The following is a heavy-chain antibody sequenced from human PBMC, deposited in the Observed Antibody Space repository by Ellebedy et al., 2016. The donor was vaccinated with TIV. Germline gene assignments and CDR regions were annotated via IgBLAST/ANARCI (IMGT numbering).Heavy chain of an antibody. CDR2: ISYDGSTT. D-gene: IGHD6-6*01. J-gene: IGHJ4*02. V-gene: IGHV3-30*18. CDR3: LKSEYGSSDY. Sequence: GGSLRLXCAASGFTFSSYGMHWVRQAPGKGLEWVAVISYDGSTTHYLDSVKGRFTISRDNYKNTLYLQMNSLRGEDTAVYYCLKSEYGSSDYWGQGTLVTVSA. CDR1: GFTFSSYG.